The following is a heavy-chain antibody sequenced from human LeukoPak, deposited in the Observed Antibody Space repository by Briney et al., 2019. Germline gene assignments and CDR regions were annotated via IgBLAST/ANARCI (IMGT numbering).Heavy chain of an antibody. V-gene: IGHV1-8*01. J-gene: IGHJ5*02. CDR3: VRDGEGVAISVNYWFDP. D-gene: IGHD3-10*01. CDR1: GFTFTNYD. CDR2: MNPNNGNT. Sequence: ASVKVSCKASGFTFTNYDISWVRQASGQGLEWVGWMNPNNGNTGYAQKFQGRVTMTRDTSISTAYMELRDLRSEGTAVYYCVRDGEGVAISVNYWFDPWGQGTLVTVSS.